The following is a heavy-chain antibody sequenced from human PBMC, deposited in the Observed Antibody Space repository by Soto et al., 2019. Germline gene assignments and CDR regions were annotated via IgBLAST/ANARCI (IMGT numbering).Heavy chain of an antibody. Sequence: GGSLRLSCVDSGSPFSDYAMSWVRQAQGKGLEWVSSLSGSGDYSFYADSVKGRFSISRDNSKNTLYLQMDSLRDDDTAIYYCTKTDDFWSGYHAPTLPLQYFQHWGQGTLVTVSS. CDR3: TKTDDFWSGYHAPTLPLQYFQH. CDR1: GSPFSDYA. CDR2: LSGSGDYS. V-gene: IGHV3-23*01. D-gene: IGHD3-3*01. J-gene: IGHJ1*01.